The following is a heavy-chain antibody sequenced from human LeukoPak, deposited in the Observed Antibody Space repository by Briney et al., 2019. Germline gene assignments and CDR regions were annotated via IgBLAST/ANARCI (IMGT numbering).Heavy chain of an antibody. D-gene: IGHD3-9*01. CDR1: GGSISSYY. V-gene: IGHV4-59*01. CDR3: ARGYYDILTGPPGY. Sequence: PSETLSLTCTVSGGSISSYYWSWIRQPPGKGLEWIGYTTYSGSTDYNPSLKSRVTISVDTSKNQFSLRLSSVTAADTAVYYCARGYYDILTGPPGYWGQGTLVTVSS. CDR2: TTYSGST. J-gene: IGHJ4*02.